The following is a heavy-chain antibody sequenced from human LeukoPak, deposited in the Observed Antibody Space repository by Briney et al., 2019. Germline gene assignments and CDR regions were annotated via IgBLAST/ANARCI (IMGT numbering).Heavy chain of an antibody. CDR1: GFTFSDYY. D-gene: IGHD6-13*01. Sequence: GGSLRLSCAASGFTFSDYYMSWIRQAPGKGLEWVSYISSSSSYTNYADSVKGRFTISRDNAKNSLYLQMNSLRAEDTAVYYCARAPGYMGYYFDYWGQATLVTVSS. CDR3: ARAPGYMGYYFDY. CDR2: ISSSSSYT. V-gene: IGHV3-11*06. J-gene: IGHJ4*02.